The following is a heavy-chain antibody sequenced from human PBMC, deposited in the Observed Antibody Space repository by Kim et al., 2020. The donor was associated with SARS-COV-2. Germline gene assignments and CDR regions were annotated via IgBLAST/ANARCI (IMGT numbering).Heavy chain of an antibody. CDR3: SRLGYSSSSRLFDP. Sequence: SETLSLTCTVSGGSVSSSIYYWGWIRQPPGKGLEWIGNIYYTGDTYYNPSLKSRVTISVDTSKNHFSLRLISLTAADTAVYYCSRLGYSSSSRLFDPWGQGTLVTVSS. CDR2: IYYTGDT. J-gene: IGHJ5*02. D-gene: IGHD6-6*01. CDR1: GGSVSSSIYY. V-gene: IGHV4-39*02.